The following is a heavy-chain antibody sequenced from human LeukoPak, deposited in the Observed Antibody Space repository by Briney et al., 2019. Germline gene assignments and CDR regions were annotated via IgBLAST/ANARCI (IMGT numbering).Heavy chain of an antibody. CDR3: AKDWGGYSYRATDV. Sequence: GGSLRLSCAVSGFSFRDYAMHWVRQAPGKGLEWVSLIGPDGDTTFYADSVKGRFTISRDNSKSSLYLQMNSLRADDSAFYYCAKDWGGYSYRATDVWGQGTTVTVSS. V-gene: IGHV3-43*02. D-gene: IGHD5-18*01. CDR2: IGPDGDTT. CDR1: GFSFRDYA. J-gene: IGHJ6*02.